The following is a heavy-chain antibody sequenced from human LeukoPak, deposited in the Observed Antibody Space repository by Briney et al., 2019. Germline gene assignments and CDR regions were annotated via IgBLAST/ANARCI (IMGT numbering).Heavy chain of an antibody. V-gene: IGHV3-23*01. CDR1: GFTFSSYA. J-gene: IGHJ4*02. Sequence: GGSLRLSCAASGFTFSSYAMHWVRQAPGKGLEWVSAISGSGVSTDYADSVKGRFTISRDNSKNTLYLQMDSLRAEDTAVYYCAKETSEYSTSKVFDYWGQGTLVTVSS. CDR2: ISGSGVST. CDR3: AKETSEYSTSKVFDY. D-gene: IGHD6-6*01.